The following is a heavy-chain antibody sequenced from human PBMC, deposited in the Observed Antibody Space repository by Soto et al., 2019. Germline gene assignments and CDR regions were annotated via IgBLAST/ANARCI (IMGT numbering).Heavy chain of an antibody. D-gene: IGHD3-10*01. CDR2: ISGSGGTT. CDR1: GFTFSTYA. Sequence: GGSLRLSCAASGFTFSTYAITWVRQAPGKGLEWVSLISGSGGTTYYADSVKGRFTISRDNSKNTLYLQMNSLRAEDTAVYYCAKVHGSGNYHNFPDYWGQGTLVTVSS. CDR3: AKVHGSGNYHNFPDY. J-gene: IGHJ4*02. V-gene: IGHV3-23*01.